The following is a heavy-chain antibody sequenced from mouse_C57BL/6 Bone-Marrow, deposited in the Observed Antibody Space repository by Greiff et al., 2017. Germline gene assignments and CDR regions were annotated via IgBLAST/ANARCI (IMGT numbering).Heavy chain of an antibody. D-gene: IGHD1-1*01. J-gene: IGHJ2*01. Sequence: VQLQQPGAELVKPGASVKMSCKASGYTFTSYWITWVKQRPGHGLEGIGDIFPVSGSTNYNEKFKSKATLTVDTSSSKAYMQHSSLTSEDSAVYYCGREGYLLRLYWGKGTTLTVSS. CDR1: GYTFTSYW. CDR2: IFPVSGST. V-gene: IGHV1-55*01. CDR3: GREGYLLRLY.